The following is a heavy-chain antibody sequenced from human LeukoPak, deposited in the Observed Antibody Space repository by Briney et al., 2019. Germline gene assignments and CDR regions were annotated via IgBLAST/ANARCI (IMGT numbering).Heavy chain of an antibody. CDR2: ISYDGSNK. J-gene: IGHJ4*02. Sequence: GGSLRLSCAASGFTFSSYGMHWVRQAPGKGLEWVAVISYDGSNKYYADSVKGRFTISRDNSKNTLYLQMNSLRAEDTAVYYCAKIRKGPSYDYGDYWGQGTLVTVPS. V-gene: IGHV3-30*18. CDR1: GFTFSSYG. D-gene: IGHD2-2*01. CDR3: AKIRKGPSYDYGDY.